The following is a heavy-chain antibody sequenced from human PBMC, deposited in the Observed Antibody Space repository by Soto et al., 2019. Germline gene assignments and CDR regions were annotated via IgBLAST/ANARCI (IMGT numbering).Heavy chain of an antibody. CDR1: GLTFSSYS. CDR2: ISSSSSTI. V-gene: IGHV3-48*02. J-gene: IGHJ5*02. Sequence: GGSMRLSSTASGLTFSSYSMNLVSQAPGKGLEWVSYISSSSSTIYYADSVKGRFTISRDNAKNSLYLQMNSLRDEDTAVYYCAREGGMYNWFDPWGQGTLVTVSS. CDR3: AREGGMYNWFDP.